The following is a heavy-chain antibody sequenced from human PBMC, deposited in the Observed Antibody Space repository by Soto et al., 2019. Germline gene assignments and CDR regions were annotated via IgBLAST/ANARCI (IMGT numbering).Heavy chain of an antibody. Sequence: QVQLVESGGGVVQPGRSLRLSCAASGFTFSSYAMHWVRXAXGKXXEXXAVISYDGSNKYYADSVKGRFTISRDNSKXXXXXXXXXXXXXXXXXXXXXXXXXXXXXXXXYYGMDVWGQGTTVTVSS. V-gene: IGHV3-30-3*01. CDR2: ISYDGSNK. J-gene: IGHJ6*02. CDR3: XXXXXXXXXXXXYYGMDV. CDR1: GFTFSSYA.